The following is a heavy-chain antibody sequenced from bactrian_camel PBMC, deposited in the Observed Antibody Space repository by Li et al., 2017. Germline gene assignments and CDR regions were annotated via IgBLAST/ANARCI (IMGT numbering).Heavy chain of an antibody. CDR1: GYTYIPPC. V-gene: IGHV3S25*01. CDR2: IYVGTGAT. Sequence: QLVESGGGSVQAGGSLRLSCAASGYTYIPPCMAWFRQAPGEEREAVAAIYVGTGATYYPDSVKGRFTVSQDTVTATVYLQMDDLKPEDTAMYHCAAAYPYDKHHTVIPIGTRIPGFGHWGRGTQVTVS. CDR3: AAAYPYDKHHTVIPIGTRIPGFGH. J-gene: IGHJ4*01. D-gene: IGHD1*01.